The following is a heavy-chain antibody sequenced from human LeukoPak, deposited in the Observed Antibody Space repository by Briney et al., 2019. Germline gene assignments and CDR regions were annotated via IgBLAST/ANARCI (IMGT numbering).Heavy chain of an antibody. CDR1: GGSISSYY. CDR3: ARVGSFVGQPNV. J-gene: IGHJ4*02. V-gene: IGHV4-59*01. Sequence: SETLSLTCTVSGGSISSYYWSWIRQPPGKGLEWIGYIYYSGSTNYNPSLKSRVTISVDTSTNQFSLKLSSVTAADTAVYYCARVGSFVGQPNVWGQGTLVTVSS. D-gene: IGHD3-10*01. CDR2: IYYSGST.